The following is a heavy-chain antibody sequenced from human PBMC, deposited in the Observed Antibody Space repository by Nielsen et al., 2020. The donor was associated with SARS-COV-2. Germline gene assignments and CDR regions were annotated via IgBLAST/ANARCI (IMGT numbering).Heavy chain of an antibody. J-gene: IGHJ6*02. CDR2: IGTGGDT. CDR1: GFTFNNYD. D-gene: IGHD6-13*01. Sequence: GESLKISCAASGFTFNNYDMHWVRQATGKGLEWVSAIGTGGDTFYPGSVKGRFTISREIAKNSLYLQMNSLRAGDTAVYYCARAGALSSSWYSMDFWGQGTTVTVSS. V-gene: IGHV3-13*01. CDR3: ARAGALSSSWYSMDF.